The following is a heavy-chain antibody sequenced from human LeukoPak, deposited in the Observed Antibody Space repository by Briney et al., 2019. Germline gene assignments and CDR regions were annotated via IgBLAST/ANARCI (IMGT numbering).Heavy chain of an antibody. CDR3: SRGGGYGDY. J-gene: IGHJ4*02. D-gene: IGHD5-12*01. V-gene: IGHV4-4*07. Sequence: SETLSLTCTVSGASITSFYYNWIRQSAGKGLQWIGRIHTNGGTDYRPSLNSRVTMSVDTSKKQISLKLTSVTAADTGVYFCSRGGGYGDYWCQGIQVTVSS. CDR1: GASITSFY. CDR2: IHTNGGT.